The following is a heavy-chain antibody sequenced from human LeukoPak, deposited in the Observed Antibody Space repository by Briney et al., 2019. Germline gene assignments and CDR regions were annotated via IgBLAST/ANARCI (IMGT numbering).Heavy chain of an antibody. V-gene: IGHV3-30*05. Sequence: GGSLRLSCAASGFTLSTYGMHWVRQAPGKGLECVAVISFDGSNKYYADSVKGRFTISRDNSKNTLSLQMNTLRPEDTAVYYCARANYTAYTPFDYWGRGTLVTVSS. D-gene: IGHD3-3*01. CDR2: ISFDGSNK. CDR1: GFTLSTYG. J-gene: IGHJ4*02. CDR3: ARANYTAYTPFDY.